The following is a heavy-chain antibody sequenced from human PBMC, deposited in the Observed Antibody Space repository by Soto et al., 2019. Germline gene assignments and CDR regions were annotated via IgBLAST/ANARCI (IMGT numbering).Heavy chain of an antibody. V-gene: IGHV3-48*02. D-gene: IGHD3-22*01. CDR3: AGFRSGYDSSGYYFLGEFDY. Sequence: GGSLRLSCAASGFTFSSYSMNWVRQAPGKGLEWVSYISSSSSTIYYADSVKGRFTIPRDNAKNSLYLQMNSLRDEDTAVYYFAGFRSGYDSSGYYFLGEFDYWGQGTLVTVSS. CDR2: ISSSSSTI. CDR1: GFTFSSYS. J-gene: IGHJ4*02.